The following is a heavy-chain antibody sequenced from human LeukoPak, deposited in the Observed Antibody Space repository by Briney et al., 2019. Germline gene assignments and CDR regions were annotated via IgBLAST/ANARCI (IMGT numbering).Heavy chain of an antibody. D-gene: IGHD5-18*01. CDR3: ARDTAMGHVDY. CDR2: INHSGST. V-gene: IGHV4-34*01. J-gene: IGHJ4*02. Sequence: SETLSLTCAVYGGSFSGYYWSWIRQPPGKGLEWIGEINHSGSTNYNPSLKSRVTISVDTSKNQFSLKLSSVTAADTAVYYCARDTAMGHVDYWGQGTLVTVSP. CDR1: GGSFSGYY.